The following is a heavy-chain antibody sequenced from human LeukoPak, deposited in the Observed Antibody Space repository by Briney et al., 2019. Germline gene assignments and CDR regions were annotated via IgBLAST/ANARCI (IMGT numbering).Heavy chain of an antibody. V-gene: IGHV3-23*01. Sequence: GGSLRLSCAVSGFIFSSYGMSWVRQAPGKGLEWVSVSGSGGSTYYADSVKGRFTISRDNSKNTLYLQMNSLRAEDTAVYYCAKGDYSGSDYFDYCVQGTLVIVSS. CDR3: AKGDYSGSDYFDY. D-gene: IGHD1-26*01. J-gene: IGHJ4*02. CDR2: SGSGGST. CDR1: GFIFSSYG.